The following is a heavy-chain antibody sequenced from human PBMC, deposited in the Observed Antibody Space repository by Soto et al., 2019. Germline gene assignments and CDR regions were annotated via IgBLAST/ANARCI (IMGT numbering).Heavy chain of an antibody. CDR1: GFTFGRYA. D-gene: IGHD5-12*01. Sequence: PGGSLRLSCAASGFTFGRYAMSWVRQAPGRGLEWVSTISGSSAGTSYADSVKGRFTSFRDNSKNTLYLEMSSLRPEDTAVYYCAKYPDLVVRGSMINAFHIWGQGTLVTVSS. J-gene: IGHJ3*02. CDR3: AKYPDLVVRGSMINAFHI. V-gene: IGHV3-23*01. CDR2: ISGSSAGT.